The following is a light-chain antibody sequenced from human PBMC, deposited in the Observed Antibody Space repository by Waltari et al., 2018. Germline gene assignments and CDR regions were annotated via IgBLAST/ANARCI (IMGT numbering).Light chain of an antibody. J-gene: IGLJ3*02. V-gene: IGLV4-69*01. CDR1: SGHITNV. Sequence: QLVLTQSPSASASLGASVKLTCTLSSGHITNVIACTQKRPEKGPRFLMKVNSDGSHNKGDEIPDRFSGSSSGAERYLTISSLQSEDEADYYCQTGGHGTWVFGGGTKLTVL. CDR2: VNSDGSH. CDR3: QTGGHGTWV.